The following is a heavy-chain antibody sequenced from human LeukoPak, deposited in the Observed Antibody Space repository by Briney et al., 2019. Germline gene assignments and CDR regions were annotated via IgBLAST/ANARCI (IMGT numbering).Heavy chain of an antibody. CDR2: IIPIFGTA. D-gene: IGHD1-26*01. V-gene: IGHV1-69*05. J-gene: IGHJ4*02. CDR3: ARGPETYSGSYYWDY. Sequence: SVKVSCKASGGTFSSYAISWVRQAPGQGLEWMGRIIPIFGTANYAQKFQGRVTITTDESTSTAYMELSSLRSEDTAVYYWARGPETYSGSYYWDYWGQGTLVTVSS. CDR1: GGTFSSYA.